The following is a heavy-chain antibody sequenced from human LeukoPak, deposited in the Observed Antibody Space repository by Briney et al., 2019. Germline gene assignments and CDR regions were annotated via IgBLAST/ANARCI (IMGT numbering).Heavy chain of an antibody. Sequence: ASVKVPCKASGGTFSSYAISWVRQAPGQGLEWMGGTIPVFRTAHCAEKFQGRVTITADESSTTGYMELSSLRSEDTAVYYCARDRPYRYNWFDPWGQGTLVTVSS. CDR3: ARDRPYRYNWFDP. D-gene: IGHD3-16*01. CDR1: GGTFSSYA. CDR2: TIPVFRTA. J-gene: IGHJ5*02. V-gene: IGHV1-69*13.